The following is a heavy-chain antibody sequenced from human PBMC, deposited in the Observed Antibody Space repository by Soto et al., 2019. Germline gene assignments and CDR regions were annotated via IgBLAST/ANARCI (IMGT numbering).Heavy chain of an antibody. CDR3: AKSPLAVAGHFDY. CDR1: GFTFSSYA. Sequence: EVQLLESGGGLVQPGGSLRLSCAASGFTFSSYAMSWVRQAPGKWLEWVSAISGSGGSTYYADSVKGRFTISRDNSKNTLYLQMNSLSAEDTAVYDCAKSPLAVAGHFDYWGQGTLVTVSS. D-gene: IGHD6-19*01. V-gene: IGHV3-23*01. J-gene: IGHJ4*02. CDR2: ISGSGGST.